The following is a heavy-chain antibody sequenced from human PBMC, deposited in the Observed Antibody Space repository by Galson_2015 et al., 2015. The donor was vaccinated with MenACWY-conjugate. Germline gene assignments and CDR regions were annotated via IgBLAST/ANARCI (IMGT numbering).Heavy chain of an antibody. CDR3: AWDYNWSFDS. V-gene: IGHV3-74*01. J-gene: IGHJ4*02. Sequence: SLRLSGAAYGFTFNQYWMHWVRQAPGKGLVRGSSIRPDGSAKNYADSVKGRFTLSIDNANNTLYLQMEDLGDEDTAVYFCAWDYNWSFDSWGQGTLVTVSS. D-gene: IGHD1-1*01. CDR1: GFTFNQYW. CDR2: IRPDGSAK.